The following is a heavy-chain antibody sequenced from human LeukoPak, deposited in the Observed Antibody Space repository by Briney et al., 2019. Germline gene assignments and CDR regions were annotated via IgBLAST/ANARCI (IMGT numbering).Heavy chain of an antibody. CDR3: ARDGGGNALGFDY. CDR2: IIPIFGTA. CDR1: GGTFRSYA. D-gene: IGHD4-23*01. V-gene: IGHV1-69*13. Sequence: ASVTVSCQASGGTFRSYAISWVRQAPGQGLAWMGGIIPIFGTANDAQKFQGRGTITADESTSTAYMGLSSRRPEDPAGYYCARDGGGNALGFDYWGQGTLVTVSS. J-gene: IGHJ4*02.